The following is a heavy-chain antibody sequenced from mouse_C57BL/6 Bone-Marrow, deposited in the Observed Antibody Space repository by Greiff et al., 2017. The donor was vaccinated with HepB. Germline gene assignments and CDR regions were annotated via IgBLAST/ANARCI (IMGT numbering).Heavy chain of an antibody. CDR3: AKLGPGVDY. D-gene: IGHD4-1*01. CDR1: GYTFTDYY. J-gene: IGHJ2*01. V-gene: IGHV1-19*01. CDR2: INPYNGGT. Sequence: VQLKESGPVLVKPGASVKMSCKASGYTFTDYYMNWVKQSHGKSLEWIGVINPYNGGTSYNQKFKGKATLTVAKSSSTAYMELNSLTSEDSAVYYCAKLGPGVDYWGQGTTLTVSS.